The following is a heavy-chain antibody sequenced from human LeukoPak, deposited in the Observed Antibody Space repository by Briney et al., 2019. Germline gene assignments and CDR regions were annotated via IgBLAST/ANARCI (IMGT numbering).Heavy chain of an antibody. CDR2: IDPSDSYT. CDR3: ARLVPAASYYYYGMDV. D-gene: IGHD2-2*01. CDR1: GYSFTSYW. V-gene: IGHV5-10-1*01. J-gene: IGHJ6*02. Sequence: GESLKISCKGSGYSFTSYWISWVRRMPGKGLEWMGRIDPSDSYTNYSPSFQGHVTISADKSISTAYLQWSSLKASDTAMYYCARLVPAASYYYYGMDVWGQGTTVTVSS.